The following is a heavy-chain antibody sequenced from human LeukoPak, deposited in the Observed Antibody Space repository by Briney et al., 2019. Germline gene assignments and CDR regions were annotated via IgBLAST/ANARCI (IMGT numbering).Heavy chain of an antibody. CDR3: ARNVPKTGDFFY. Sequence: ASAKVSCKASVYTFTSYDINWVRQAPGQGLEWMGWMNPNSGNTGYAQRFQGRLTLTRDTSISTAYMELSGLRSDDTAVYYCARNVPKTGDFFYWGQGTLVTVSS. J-gene: IGHJ4*02. CDR1: VYTFTSYD. CDR2: MNPNSGNT. V-gene: IGHV1-8*02. D-gene: IGHD7-27*01.